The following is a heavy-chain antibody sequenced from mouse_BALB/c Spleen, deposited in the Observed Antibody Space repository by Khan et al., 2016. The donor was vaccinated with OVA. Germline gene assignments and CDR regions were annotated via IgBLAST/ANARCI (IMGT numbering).Heavy chain of an antibody. CDR3: ARNFLYYYGSSPFAY. V-gene: IGHV9-2-1*01. J-gene: IGHJ3*01. CDR2: INTETGEP. D-gene: IGHD1-1*01. CDR1: GYTFTDYS. Sequence: QIQLVQSGPELKKPGETVKISCKASGYTFTDYSMHWVKRAPGKGLKWMGWINTETGEPTYADDFKGRFAFSLETSASTAYLQINNLKNEDTATYFCARNFLYYYGSSPFAYWGQGTLVTVSA.